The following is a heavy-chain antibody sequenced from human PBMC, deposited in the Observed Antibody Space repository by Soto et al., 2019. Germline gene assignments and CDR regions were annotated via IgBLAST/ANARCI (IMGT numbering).Heavy chain of an antibody. CDR2: INAGNGNT. D-gene: IGHD6-13*01. Sequence: GASVKVSCKASGYTFTAYAMHWVRQAPGQRLEWMGWINAGNGNTKYSQKFQGRVTITRDTSASTAYMELSSLRSDDTAVYYCARGRFPAADQHHNNWFDPWGQGTLVTVSS. CDR3: ARGRFPAADQHHNNWFDP. CDR1: GYTFTAYA. J-gene: IGHJ5*02. V-gene: IGHV1-3*01.